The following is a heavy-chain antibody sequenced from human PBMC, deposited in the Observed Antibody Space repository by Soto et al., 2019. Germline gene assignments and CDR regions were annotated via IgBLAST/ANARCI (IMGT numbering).Heavy chain of an antibody. J-gene: IGHJ4*02. CDR3: ARSENDYSTFDY. Sequence: PSETLSLTCAVYGGSFSGYYWSWIRQPPGKGLEWIGEINHSGSTNYNPSLKSRVTISVDTSKNQFSLKLSSVTAADTSVYYCARSENDYSTFDYWGQGTLVTVSS. CDR1: GGSFSGYY. D-gene: IGHD3-16*01. V-gene: IGHV4-34*01. CDR2: INHSGST.